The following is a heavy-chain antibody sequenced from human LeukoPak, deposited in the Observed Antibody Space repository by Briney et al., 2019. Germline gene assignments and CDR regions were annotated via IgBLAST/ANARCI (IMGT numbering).Heavy chain of an antibody. CDR3: VRSVSGNYGRFDY. CDR1: GFTFSNYW. D-gene: IGHD1-26*01. Sequence: GGSLRLSCAASGFTFSNYWMHWVSHTPGKGLVWVSRVSPDGRGTTYADSVKGRFTISRDKDKSTFLQMNSLRAEDTAVYYCVRSVSGNYGRFDYWGQGTLVTVSS. J-gene: IGHJ4*02. V-gene: IGHV3-74*03. CDR2: VSPDGRGT.